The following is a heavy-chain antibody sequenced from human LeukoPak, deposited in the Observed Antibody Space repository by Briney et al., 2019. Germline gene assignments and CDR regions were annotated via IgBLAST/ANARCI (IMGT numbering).Heavy chain of an antibody. V-gene: IGHV3-9*01. D-gene: IGHD3-16*02. CDR1: GFTFDDYA. CDR3: AKALSQLGELSPMDY. Sequence: SGGSLRLSCAASGFTFDDYAMHWVRQAPGKGLEWVSGFNWNSGSIDYADSVKGRFTISRDNAKNSLYLQMNSLRAEDTALYYCAKALSQLGELSPMDYWGQGTLVTVSS. CDR2: FNWNSGSI. J-gene: IGHJ4*02.